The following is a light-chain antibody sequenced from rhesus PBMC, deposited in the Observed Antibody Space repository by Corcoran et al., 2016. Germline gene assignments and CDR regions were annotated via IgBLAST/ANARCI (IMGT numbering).Light chain of an antibody. CDR1: QSISNW. J-gene: IGKJ4*01. CDR2: KAS. Sequence: DIQMTQSPSSLSASVGDTVTLTCRASQSISNWLAWYQQKPGKAPNLLIYKASNLQSGVPSRFSGSGSGTDFTLTISNLQSEDFATYYCQQFNDSPLTVGGGTKVEVK. CDR3: QQFNDSPLT. V-gene: IGKV1-22*01.